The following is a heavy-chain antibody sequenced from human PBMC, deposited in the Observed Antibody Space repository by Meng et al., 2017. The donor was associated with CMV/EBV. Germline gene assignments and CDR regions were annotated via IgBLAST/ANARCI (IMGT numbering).Heavy chain of an antibody. J-gene: IGHJ4*02. V-gene: IGHV1-46*01. D-gene: IGHD4-17*01. Sequence: QESLVHAGDDGKKPGASVKVSCKASGYTFTSYYLHWVRQAPGQGLEWMEIINPSGGSTSYEQKFQGRVTMTRDPSTSTVYMELSSLRSEDTAVYYCAEGDYGDAQVWGQGTLVTVSS. CDR3: AEGDYGDAQV. CDR2: INPSGGST. CDR1: GYTFTSYY.